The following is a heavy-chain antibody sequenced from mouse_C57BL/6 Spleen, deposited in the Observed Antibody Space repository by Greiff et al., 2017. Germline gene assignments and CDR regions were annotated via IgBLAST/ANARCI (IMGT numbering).Heavy chain of an antibody. CDR2: IDPSDSET. J-gene: IGHJ2*01. Sequence: QVQLQQPGAELVRPGSSVKLSCKASGYTFTSYWMHWVKQRPIQGLEWIGNIDPSDSETHYNQKFKDKATLTVDKSSSTAYMQLSSLTSEDSAVYYCARSDYYGSSYVGDYWGQGTTRTVSS. CDR3: ARSDYYGSSYVGDY. CDR1: GYTFTSYW. D-gene: IGHD1-1*01. V-gene: IGHV1-52*01.